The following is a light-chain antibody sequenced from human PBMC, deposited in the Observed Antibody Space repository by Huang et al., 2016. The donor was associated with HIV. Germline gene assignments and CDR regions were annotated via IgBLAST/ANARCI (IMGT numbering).Light chain of an antibody. CDR2: GAS. V-gene: IGKV3D-15*01. J-gene: IGKJ1*01. CDR3: QHYNNWPPWT. Sequence: IVMTQSPVTLSVSPGERATLSCRASAGVSNNVAWYQQRPGQTPRLLIHGASTRHTGVPAKFSRRGSGTEFTLTITNLQPEDSAVYYCQHYNNWPPWTFGPGTQVEI. CDR1: AGVSNN.